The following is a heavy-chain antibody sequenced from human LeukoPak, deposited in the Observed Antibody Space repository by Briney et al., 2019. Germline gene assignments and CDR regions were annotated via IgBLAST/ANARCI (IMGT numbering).Heavy chain of an antibody. D-gene: IGHD2-2*01. V-gene: IGHV4-31*11. CDR3: ARKPGYCSNTSCYGYFDY. CDR2: IYYSGST. Sequence: SETLSLTCAVSGGSISSGGYYWSWIRQHPGKGLEWIGYIYYSGSTYYSPSLKSRVTISVDTSKNQFSLKLSSVTAADTAVYFCARKPGYCSNTSCYGYFDYWGQGTLVTVSS. CDR1: GGSISSGGYY. J-gene: IGHJ4*02.